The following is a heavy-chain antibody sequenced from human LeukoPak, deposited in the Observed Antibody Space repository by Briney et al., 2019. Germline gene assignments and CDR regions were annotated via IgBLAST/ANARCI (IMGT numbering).Heavy chain of an antibody. Sequence: GGSLRLSCAASGFTFTNYNMHWVRQTPGKGLQWVAAILYDGSKKYYAESAKGRFSVYRDNSNYTLYLQMNSLKTEDTALYSCANFDGDSQAFHIWGQGTMVTVSS. V-gene: IGHV3-30*18. CDR1: GFTFTNYN. J-gene: IGHJ3*02. CDR3: ANFDGDSQAFHI. D-gene: IGHD3-9*01. CDR2: ILYDGSKK.